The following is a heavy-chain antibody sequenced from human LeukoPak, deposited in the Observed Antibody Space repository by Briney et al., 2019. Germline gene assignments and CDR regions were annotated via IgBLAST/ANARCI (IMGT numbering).Heavy chain of an antibody. J-gene: IGHJ6*03. CDR3: ARERESSTYYYYYMDV. V-gene: IGHV1-18*01. D-gene: IGHD2-2*01. Sequence: ASVKVSCKASGYTFTSYGISGVRQAPGQGLEWMGWISAYNGNTNYAQKLQGRVTMTTDTSTSTAYMELRSLRSDDTAVYYCARERESSTYYYYYMDVWGKGTTVTVSS. CDR1: GYTFTSYG. CDR2: ISAYNGNT.